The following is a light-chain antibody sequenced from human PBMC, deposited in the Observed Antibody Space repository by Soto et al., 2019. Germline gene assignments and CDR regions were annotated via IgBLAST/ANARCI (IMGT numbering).Light chain of an antibody. Sequence: EIVLTQPPASLSVSPGERATLSCRASQSVSSNLAWHQQRPGQAPRLLIYGASTRATGVPARFSGGGSGTEFTLTITSLQSEDFAVYWCQQYNNWPLTFGPGTRLEI. V-gene: IGKV3D-15*01. CDR3: QQYNNWPLT. CDR1: QSVSSN. CDR2: GAS. J-gene: IGKJ5*01.